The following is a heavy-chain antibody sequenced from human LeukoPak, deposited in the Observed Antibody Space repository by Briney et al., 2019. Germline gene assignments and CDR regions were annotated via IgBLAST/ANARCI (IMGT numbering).Heavy chain of an antibody. CDR1: GYSFTTYW. J-gene: IGHJ4*02. D-gene: IGHD5-18*01. CDR2: IDPGDSYT. CDR3: ARGIQLWLNDY. Sequence: GESLRISCKVSGYSFTTYWISWVRQMPGRGLEWMGRIDPGDSYTDYSPSFQGQVTISADKSISTAYLQWSSLKASDTAMYYCARGIQLWLNDYWGQGTLVTVSS. V-gene: IGHV5-10-1*04.